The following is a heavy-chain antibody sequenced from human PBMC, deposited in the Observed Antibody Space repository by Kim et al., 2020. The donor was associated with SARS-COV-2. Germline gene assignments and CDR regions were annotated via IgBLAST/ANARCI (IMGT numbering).Heavy chain of an antibody. V-gene: IGHV1-69*13. CDR2: IIPIFGTP. Sequence: SVKVSCKASGGTFGTYTITWVRQAPGQGLEWMGGIIPIFGTPDYAQNFQGRVTLSADESTKTVYMELSSLRAEDTAVYYCEKKEIVGPLDYWGQGTLVTVSS. CDR3: EKKEIVGPLDY. D-gene: IGHD2-15*01. J-gene: IGHJ4*02. CDR1: GGTFGTYT.